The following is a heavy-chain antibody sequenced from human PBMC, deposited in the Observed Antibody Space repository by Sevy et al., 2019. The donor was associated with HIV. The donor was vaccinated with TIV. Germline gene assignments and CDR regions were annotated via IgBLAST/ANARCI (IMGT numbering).Heavy chain of an antibody. J-gene: IGHJ4*02. Sequence: GGSLRLSCAASGFIFSDYYMSWIRQAPGKGLEWVSYISCSGNTIYYTDSVKGRFTISRDNAKDSLYLQMNSLRAEDTAVYYCARAGGSWALGYWGQGSLVTVSS. D-gene: IGHD1-26*01. CDR1: GFIFSDYY. CDR3: ARAGGSWALGY. V-gene: IGHV3-11*01. CDR2: ISCSGNTI.